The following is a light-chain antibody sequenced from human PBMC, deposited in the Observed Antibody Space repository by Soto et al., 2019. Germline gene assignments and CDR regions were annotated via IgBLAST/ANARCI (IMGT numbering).Light chain of an antibody. Sequence: IVVTQSPDSLAVSLGERATINCRSSQSVLFSTNNKNYLAWYQQKPGQPPKLLIYWASTRESGVPDRFSGGGSGTDLTLTISSLQAEDVAVYYCQQYYSTPLTFGGGTKVDIK. CDR3: QQYYSTPLT. V-gene: IGKV4-1*01. J-gene: IGKJ4*01. CDR2: WAS. CDR1: QSVLFSTNNKNY.